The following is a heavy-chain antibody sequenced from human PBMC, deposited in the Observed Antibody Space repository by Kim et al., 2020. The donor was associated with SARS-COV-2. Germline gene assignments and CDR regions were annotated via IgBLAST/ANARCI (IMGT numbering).Heavy chain of an antibody. CDR2: ISAYNGNT. D-gene: IGHD3-22*01. V-gene: IGHV1-18*01. J-gene: IGHJ4*02. CDR1: GYTFTSYG. CDR3: ARDHYYDSSGHY. Sequence: GSVKVSCKASGYTFTSYGISWVRQAPGQGLEWMGWISAYNGNTNYAQKLQGRVTMTTDTSTSTAYMELRSLRSDDTAVYYCARDHYYDSSGHYWGQGTLVTVPS.